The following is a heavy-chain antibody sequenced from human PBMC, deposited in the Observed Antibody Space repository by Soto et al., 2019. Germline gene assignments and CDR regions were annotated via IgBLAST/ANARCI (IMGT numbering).Heavy chain of an antibody. CDR3: SAMNRSGYSFGF. J-gene: IGHJ4*02. CDR1: GLTFSTYT. Sequence: QVQLVESGGGVVQPGKSLRLSCAASGLTFSTYTLHWVRQAPGKGLEWVALISDDGSDKFYADSVKGRFIISRDNSKSALYLQMNSLRTEDTAVYYCSAMNRSGYSFGFWGQGTLVTVSS. CDR2: ISDDGSDK. V-gene: IGHV3-30*14. D-gene: IGHD3-22*01.